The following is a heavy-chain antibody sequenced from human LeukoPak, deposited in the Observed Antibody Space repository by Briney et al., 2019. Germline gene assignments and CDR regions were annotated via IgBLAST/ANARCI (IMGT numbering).Heavy chain of an antibody. D-gene: IGHD3-3*01. CDR3: ARPRGWSGSNEGLYAFDI. V-gene: IGHV4-34*01. J-gene: IGHJ3*02. CDR2: INHSGST. CDR1: GGSFSGYY. Sequence: PSETLSLTCAVYGGSFSGYYWSWIRQPPGKGLEWIGEINHSGSTNYNPSLKSRVTISVDTSKNQFSLKLSSVTAADTAVYYCARPRGWSGSNEGLYAFDIWGQGTMVTVSS.